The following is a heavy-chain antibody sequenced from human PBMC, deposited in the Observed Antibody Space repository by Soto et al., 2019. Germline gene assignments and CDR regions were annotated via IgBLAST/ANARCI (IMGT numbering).Heavy chain of an antibody. V-gene: IGHV4-39*01. CDR3: ARGGGFSPYYYNLDV. CDR1: GGSISSSSYY. Sequence: SETLSLTCTVSGGSISSSSYYWGWIRQPPGKGLEWIGSIYYSGSTYYNPSLKSRVTISVDTSKNQFSLKLSSVTAADTAVYYCARGGGFSPYYYNLDVWGQGTTVTVSS. D-gene: IGHD2-15*01. J-gene: IGHJ6*02. CDR2: IYYSGST.